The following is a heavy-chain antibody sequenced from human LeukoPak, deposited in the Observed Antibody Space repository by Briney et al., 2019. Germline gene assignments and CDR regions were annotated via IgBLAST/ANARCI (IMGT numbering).Heavy chain of an antibody. V-gene: IGHV3-23*01. CDR2: ISGSGGST. Sequence: GGTLRLSCAASGFTFSSYGMSWVRQAPGKGLEWVSAISGSGGSTYYADSVKGRFTISRDNSKNTLYLQMNSLRAEDTAVYYCAKAYYYGSGSYYPSDYWGQGTLVTVSS. D-gene: IGHD3-10*01. CDR1: GFTFSSYG. J-gene: IGHJ4*02. CDR3: AKAYYYGSGSYYPSDY.